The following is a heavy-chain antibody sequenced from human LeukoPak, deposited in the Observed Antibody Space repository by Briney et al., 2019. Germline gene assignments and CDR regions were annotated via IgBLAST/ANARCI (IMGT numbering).Heavy chain of an antibody. CDR3: AIDLMGDFWSRYYELPNSFDP. CDR2: ISAYTGNT. Sequence: GSVKVSCKASGYTLTSYGMSCVRRAPGRGLEWMGCISAYTGNTHYAQKLQGSVTMTTDTSPRPAYVELRSLRSDDTSVYHCAIDLMGDFWSRYYELPNSFDPWRQATLVTV. D-gene: IGHD3-3*01. V-gene: IGHV1-18*01. CDR1: GYTLTSYG. J-gene: IGHJ5*02.